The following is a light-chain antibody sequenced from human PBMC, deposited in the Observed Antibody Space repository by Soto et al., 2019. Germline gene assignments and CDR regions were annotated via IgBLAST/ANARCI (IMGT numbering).Light chain of an antibody. J-gene: IGKJ2*01. CDR1: QSVSSSY. CDR3: QQYGSSPMYT. CDR2: GAS. V-gene: IGKV3-20*01. Sequence: EIVLTQSPGTLSLSPGERATLSCRASQSVSSSYLAWYQQKPGQAPRLLIYGASGRATGIPDRFSGRGSGTDFTLTISRLEPEDFAVYYCQQYGSSPMYTCGQGTKLEIK.